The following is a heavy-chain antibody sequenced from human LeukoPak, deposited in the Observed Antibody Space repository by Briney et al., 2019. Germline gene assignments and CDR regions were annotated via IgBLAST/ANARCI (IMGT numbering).Heavy chain of an antibody. CDR1: GYTFTGYY. CDR3: ARAGYSGYDETLADY. D-gene: IGHD5-12*01. J-gene: IGHJ4*02. CDR2: INPNTGLT. V-gene: IGHV1-2*02. Sequence: GASVKVSCKASGYTFTGYYIHWVRQAPGQGLEWMGWINPNTGLTNYAQKFQGRVTMTSDTSISTACMELSRLRSDDTAVYYCARAGYSGYDETLADYWGQGTLVTVSS.